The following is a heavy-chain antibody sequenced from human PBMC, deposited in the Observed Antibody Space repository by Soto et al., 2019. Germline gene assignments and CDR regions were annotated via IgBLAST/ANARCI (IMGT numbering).Heavy chain of an antibody. V-gene: IGHV4-4*02. D-gene: IGHD6-13*01. CDR2: IYHSGST. Sequence: QVQLQESGPGLVKPSGTLSLTCAVSGGSISSSNWWSWVRQPPGKGLEWIGEIYHSGSTNYNPSLKCRVTISVGKSKTQFSLKLSSVTAADTAVYYCARVGAGGIAAAGHDAFDIWGQGTMVTVSS. J-gene: IGHJ3*02. CDR3: ARVGAGGIAAAGHDAFDI. CDR1: GGSISSSNW.